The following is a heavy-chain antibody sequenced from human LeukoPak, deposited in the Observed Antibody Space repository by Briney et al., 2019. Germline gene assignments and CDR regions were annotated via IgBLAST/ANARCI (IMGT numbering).Heavy chain of an antibody. D-gene: IGHD2-15*01. CDR1: GFTFDDYA. J-gene: IGHJ6*03. CDR3: ARGMVAYYYYMDV. Sequence: SGGSLRLSCAASGFTFDDYAMHWVRQAPGKGLEWVSGISWNSGRIGYADSVKGRFTISRDNAENSLYLQMNSLRAEDTALYYCARGMVAYYYYMDVWGKGTTVTVSS. CDR2: ISWNSGRI. V-gene: IGHV3-9*01.